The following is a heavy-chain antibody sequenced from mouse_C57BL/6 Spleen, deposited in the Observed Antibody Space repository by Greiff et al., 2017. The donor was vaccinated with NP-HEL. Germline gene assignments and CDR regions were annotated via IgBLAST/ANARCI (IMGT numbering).Heavy chain of an antibody. J-gene: IGHJ1*03. V-gene: IGHV3-6*01. CDR1: GYSITSGYY. CDR3: ERERYYYGSSFYFDV. D-gene: IGHD1-1*01. Sequence: EVQLVESGPGLVKPSQSLSLTCSVTGYSITSGYYWNWIRQFPGNILEWMGYKSYDGSNNYNPSLKNRISITRDTSKNQFFLKLNSVTTEDTATYYCERERYYYGSSFYFDVWGTGTTVTVSS. CDR2: KSYDGSN.